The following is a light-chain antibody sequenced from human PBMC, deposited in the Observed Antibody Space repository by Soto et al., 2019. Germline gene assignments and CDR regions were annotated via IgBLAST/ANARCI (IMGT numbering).Light chain of an antibody. J-gene: IGKJ1*01. CDR3: QQHQTYST. V-gene: IGKV1-5*03. Sequence: QMTQSPSPLSGSVGDRVTLPCRASQTISSWLAWYQQKPGKAPKLLIYKASTLKSGVPSRFSGSGSGTEFTLTISSLQPDDFATYYCQQHQTYSTFGQGTKVDIK. CDR2: KAS. CDR1: QTISSW.